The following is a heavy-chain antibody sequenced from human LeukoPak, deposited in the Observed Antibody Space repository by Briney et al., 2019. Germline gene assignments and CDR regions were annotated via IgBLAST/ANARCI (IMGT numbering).Heavy chain of an antibody. CDR2: IWYDGSNK. J-gene: IGHJ5*02. CDR1: GFTFSSYG. CDR3: ARGRDSSSWSLKRVYNWFDP. V-gene: IGHV3-33*01. D-gene: IGHD6-13*01. Sequence: GESLRLSCAASGFTFSSYGMHWVRQAPGKGLEWVAVIWYDGSNKYHADSVKGRFTISRDNSKNTLYLQMNSLRAEDTAVYYCARGRDSSSWSLKRVYNWFDPWGQGTLVTVSS.